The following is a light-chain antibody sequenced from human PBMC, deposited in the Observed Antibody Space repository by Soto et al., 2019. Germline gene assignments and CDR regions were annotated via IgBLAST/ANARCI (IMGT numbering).Light chain of an antibody. CDR2: GAS. V-gene: IGKV3-15*01. J-gene: IGKJ5*01. Sequence: EIVMTQSPATLSVSPGERATLSCRASQTISTHLAWYQQKPGQAPRLLMYGASTRATGIPARLSGSGSGTQFTLTINSLQSEDFAIYYCQQYEKWPITIGQGTRLEIK. CDR1: QTISTH. CDR3: QQYEKWPIT.